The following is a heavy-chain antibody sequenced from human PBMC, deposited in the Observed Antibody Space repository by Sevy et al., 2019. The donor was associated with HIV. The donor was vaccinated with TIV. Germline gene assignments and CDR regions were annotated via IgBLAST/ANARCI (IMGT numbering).Heavy chain of an antibody. J-gene: IGHJ4*02. V-gene: IGHV3-7*01. D-gene: IGHD3-22*01. CDR2: INRDGSEK. CDR3: ASGYY. CDR1: GFTFRSHW. Sequence: GGSLRLSCAASGFTFRSHWMTWVRQAPGKGPEWVANINRDGSEKSYVDSVKGRFTISRDDAKNSLYLQMNRLKVEDTAVYYCASGYYWGQGTLVTVSS.